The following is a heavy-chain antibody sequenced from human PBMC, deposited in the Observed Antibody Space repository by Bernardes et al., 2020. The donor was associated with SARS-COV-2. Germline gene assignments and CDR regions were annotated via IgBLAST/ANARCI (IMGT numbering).Heavy chain of an antibody. J-gene: IGHJ6*02. CDR2: IIPIFGTA. CDR3: ARTGYSSGGGIYYYYYGMDV. D-gene: IGHD6-19*01. Sequence: SVKVSCKASGGTFSSYAISWVRQAPGQGLEWMGGIIPIFGTANYAQKFQGRVTITADESTSTAYMELSSLRSEDTAVYYCARTGYSSGGGIYYYYYGMDVWGQGTTVTVSS. V-gene: IGHV1-69*13. CDR1: GGTFSSYA.